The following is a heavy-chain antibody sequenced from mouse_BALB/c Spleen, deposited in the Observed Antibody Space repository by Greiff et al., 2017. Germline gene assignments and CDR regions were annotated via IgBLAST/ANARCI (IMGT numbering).Heavy chain of an antibody. CDR1: GYTFTSYT. CDR3: ARSRLGLPPWFAY. Sequence: QVQLKESAAELARPGASVKMSCKASGYTFTSYTMHWVKQRPGQGLEWIGYINPSSGYTEYNQKFKDKTTLTADKSSSTAYMQLSSLTSEDSAVYYCARSRLGLPPWFAYWGQGTLVTVSA. J-gene: IGHJ3*01. CDR2: INPSSGYT. D-gene: IGHD3-1*01. V-gene: IGHV1-4*02.